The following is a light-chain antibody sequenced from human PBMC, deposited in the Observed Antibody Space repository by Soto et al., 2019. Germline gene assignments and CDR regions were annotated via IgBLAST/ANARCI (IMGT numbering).Light chain of an antibody. CDR1: PSIGSRY. J-gene: IGKJ2*01. CDR3: QQYSSSPGMYT. CDR2: GVS. V-gene: IGKV3-20*01. Sequence: EIVLTQSPGTLSLSPGESATLSCRASPSIGSRYLAWYQQRPGQAPRLLISGVSSRASDIPDRFSGSGSGTDFILTISRLEPQDFAVYYCQQYSSSPGMYTFGQGTKLEI.